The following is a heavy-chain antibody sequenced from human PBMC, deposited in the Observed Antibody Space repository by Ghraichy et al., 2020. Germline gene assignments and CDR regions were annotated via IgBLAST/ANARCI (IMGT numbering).Heavy chain of an antibody. CDR2: IYTSGST. J-gene: IGHJ3*02. Sequence: SETLSLTCTVSGGSISSYYWSWIRQPAGKGLEWIGRIYTSGSTNYNPSLKSRVTMSVDTSKNQFSLKLSSVTAADTAVYYCARSLIGYDFWSGYNERGNAFDIWGQGTMVTVSS. D-gene: IGHD3-3*01. CDR1: GGSISSYY. CDR3: ARSLIGYDFWSGYNERGNAFDI. V-gene: IGHV4-4*07.